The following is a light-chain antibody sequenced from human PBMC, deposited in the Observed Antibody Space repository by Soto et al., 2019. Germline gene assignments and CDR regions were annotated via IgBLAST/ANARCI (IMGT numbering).Light chain of an antibody. CDR2: EGS. Sequence: QSVLTQHASVSGSPGQSITISCTGTSSDVGSYNLVSWYQQHPGKAPKLMIYEGSKRPSGVSNRFSGSKSGNTASLTISGLQAEDEADYYCCSYARSSTWVFGGGTKLTVL. J-gene: IGLJ3*02. CDR3: CSYARSSTWV. CDR1: SSDVGSYNL. V-gene: IGLV2-23*01.